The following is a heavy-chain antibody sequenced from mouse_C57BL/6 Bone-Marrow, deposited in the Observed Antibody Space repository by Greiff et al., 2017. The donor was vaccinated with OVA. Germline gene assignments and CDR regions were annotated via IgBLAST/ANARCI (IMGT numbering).Heavy chain of an antibody. D-gene: IGHD1-1*01. Sequence: EVQLQQSGAELVRPGASVKLSCTASGFNIKDYYMHWVQQRPEQGLEWIGWIDTENGDTEYASKLQGKATITAATSSNTAYLQLSSLTSEDTAVYYCTTRVVATDYYAMDYWGQGTSVTVSS. V-gene: IGHV14-4*01. CDR2: IDTENGDT. CDR3: TTRVVATDYYAMDY. J-gene: IGHJ4*01. CDR1: GFNIKDYY.